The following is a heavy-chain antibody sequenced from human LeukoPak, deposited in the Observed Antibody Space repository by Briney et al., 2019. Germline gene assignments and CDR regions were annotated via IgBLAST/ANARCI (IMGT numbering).Heavy chain of an antibody. Sequence: GRSLRLSCAASGFTFSRYGMYWVRQAPGKGLEWVAVISYDGSNKYYADSVKGRFTISRDNSKNTLYLQMNSLRVEDTAVDYCAKIGVSGSTGNWFDPWGQGTLVTVSS. CDR3: AKIGVSGSTGNWFDP. J-gene: IGHJ5*02. D-gene: IGHD3-10*01. CDR1: GFTFSRYG. CDR2: ISYDGSNK. V-gene: IGHV3-30*18.